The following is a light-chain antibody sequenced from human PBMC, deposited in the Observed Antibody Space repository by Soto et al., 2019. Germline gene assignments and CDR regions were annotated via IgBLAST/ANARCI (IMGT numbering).Light chain of an antibody. CDR3: QQADSIPFT. CDR1: QAISTW. Sequence: DLQMTQSPSSVSASVGDRVTVTCRASQAISTWLAWYQQRPVKAPKLLIYAASTLQSGVPSRFSGTGSGTDFTLTISSLQSEDFATYYCQQADSIPFTFGPGTTV. CDR2: AAS. V-gene: IGKV1-12*01. J-gene: IGKJ3*01.